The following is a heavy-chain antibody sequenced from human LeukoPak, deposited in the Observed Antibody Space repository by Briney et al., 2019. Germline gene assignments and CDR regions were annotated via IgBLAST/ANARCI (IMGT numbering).Heavy chain of an antibody. J-gene: IGHJ4*02. CDR2: INPSGGST. V-gene: IGHV1-46*01. CDR1: GYTFTSFY. Sequence: ASVKVSCKASGYTFTSFYMHWVRQAPGQGLEWMGIINPSGGSTSYAQKFQGRVTLTRDTSTSTVYMELSSLRSEDTAVYYCARRESYGHFDNWGQGTLVTVSS. D-gene: IGHD5-18*01. CDR3: ARRESYGHFDN.